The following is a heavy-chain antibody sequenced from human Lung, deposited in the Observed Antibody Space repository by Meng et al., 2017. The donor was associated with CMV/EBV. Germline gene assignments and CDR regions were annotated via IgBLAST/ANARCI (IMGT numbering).Heavy chain of an antibody. V-gene: IGHV3-11*04. D-gene: IGHD3-3*01. CDR2: ISSSGDII. J-gene: IGHJ6*02. CDR3: ARCKIYDFSFYGMDV. CDR1: GFTFSDYY. Sequence: GGSLRLXCAASGFTFSDYYMTWVRRAPGKGLEWISYISSSGDIILYADSVKGRFTISRDNAEKSLYLQMNSLRAEDTALYFCARCKIYDFSFYGMDVWGQGXTVTASS.